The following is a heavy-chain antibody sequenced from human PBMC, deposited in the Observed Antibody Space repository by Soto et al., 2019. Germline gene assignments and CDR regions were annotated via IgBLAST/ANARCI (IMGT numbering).Heavy chain of an antibody. CDR1: GGSFNSGSYS. CDR2: VYHTGRT. CDR3: ARDFAYFDS. J-gene: IGHJ4*02. Sequence: SEALSLTCAVSGGSFNSGSYSWSWIRQPPGKGLEWIGYVYHTGRTSYNPSLKSRVSISMDTPKNQFSLNLDSVTAADTAVYFCARDFAYFDSWGQGTLVPVSS. V-gene: IGHV4-61*01. D-gene: IGHD3-3*01.